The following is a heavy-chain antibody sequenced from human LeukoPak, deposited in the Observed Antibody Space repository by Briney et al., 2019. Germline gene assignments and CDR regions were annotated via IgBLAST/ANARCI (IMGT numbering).Heavy chain of an antibody. CDR1: GFTFRSCW. J-gene: IGHJ4*02. D-gene: IGHD3-22*01. V-gene: IGHV3-7*01. CDR2: IVEDGSEK. Sequence: PGGSLTLSCAASGFTFRSCWMTWVRQAPGKGLEWVANIVEDGSEKYYVDSMKGRFTISRDNAKNSLSLQMNNLRAEDTAVYYCARMFYYDSRGFYPDYWGQGTLVTVSS. CDR3: ARMFYYDSRGFYPDY.